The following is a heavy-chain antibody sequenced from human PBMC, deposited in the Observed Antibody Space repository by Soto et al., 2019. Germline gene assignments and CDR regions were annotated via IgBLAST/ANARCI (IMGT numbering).Heavy chain of an antibody. CDR3: AGRCDSTTCLGHFDY. CDR2: ILPIFATA. D-gene: IGHD2-2*01. J-gene: IGHJ4*02. CDR1: GGTFNNYV. V-gene: IGHV1-69*06. Sequence: QVQLVQSGAEVKKPGSSVKVSCKASGGTFNNYVVNWVRQAPGQGLEWMGGILPIFATANYAQKFQGRVTITADKSTSTAYMELTSLRSEDTAVYYCAGRCDSTTCLGHFDYWGQGTLVTVPS.